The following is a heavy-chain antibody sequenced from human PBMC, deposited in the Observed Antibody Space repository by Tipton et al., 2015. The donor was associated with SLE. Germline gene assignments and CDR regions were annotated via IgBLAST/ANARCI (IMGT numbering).Heavy chain of an antibody. CDR1: GGSIGSSSYY. CDR2: IYYSGST. V-gene: IGHV4-39*01. Sequence: TLSLTCTVSGGSIGSSSYYWGWIRQPPGKGLEWIGSIYYSGSTYYNPSLKSRVTISVHTSKNQFSLRLSSVTAAETAVYYCARRTTRSSGYFGAFDIWGQGTMVTVSS. D-gene: IGHD3-22*01. J-gene: IGHJ3*02. CDR3: ARRTTRSSGYFGAFDI.